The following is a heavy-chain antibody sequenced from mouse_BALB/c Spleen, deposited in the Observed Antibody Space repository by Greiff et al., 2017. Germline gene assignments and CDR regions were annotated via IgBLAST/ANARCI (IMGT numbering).Heavy chain of an antibody. V-gene: IGHV14-4*02. CDR2: IDPENGDT. J-gene: IGHJ2*01. D-gene: IGHD2-4*01. CDR3: NGFDYDYCDY. CDR1: GFNIKDYY. Sequence: VQLQQSGAELVRSGASVKLSCTASGFNIKDYYMHWVKQRPEQGLEWIGWIDPENGDTEYAPKFQGKATMTADTSSNTAYLQLSSLTSEDTAVYYCNGFDYDYCDYWGQGTTLTVSS.